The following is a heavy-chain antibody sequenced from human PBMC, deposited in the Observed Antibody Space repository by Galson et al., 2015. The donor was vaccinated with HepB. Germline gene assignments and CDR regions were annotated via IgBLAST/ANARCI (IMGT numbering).Heavy chain of an antibody. J-gene: IGHJ4*02. CDR3: ARDIGVGGTLGVPDC. Sequence: SLRLSCAASRFIFTNHAMHWLRQAPGKPLEFVAAISYDGTYRPDADSAKGRFTISRDNSKNMLYLQMNSLRVEDTAMYYCARDIGVGGTLGVPDCWGQGALVTVSS. CDR1: RFIFTNHA. V-gene: IGHV3-30-3*01. D-gene: IGHD1-26*01. CDR2: ISYDGTYR.